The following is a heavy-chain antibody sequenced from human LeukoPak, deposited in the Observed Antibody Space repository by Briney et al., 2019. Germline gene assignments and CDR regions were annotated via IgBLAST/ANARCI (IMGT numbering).Heavy chain of an antibody. CDR1: GFTFDDYG. CDR2: IIHSGSNT. CDR3: AKPHFDY. V-gene: IGHV3-23*01. Sequence: GGSLRLSCAASGFTFDDYGMSWVRQAPGKGLEWVAAIIHSGSNTYYADSVKGRFTISRDNSKNTLYLQMSSLRGDDTAVYYCAKPHFDYWGQGTLVTVSS. J-gene: IGHJ4*02.